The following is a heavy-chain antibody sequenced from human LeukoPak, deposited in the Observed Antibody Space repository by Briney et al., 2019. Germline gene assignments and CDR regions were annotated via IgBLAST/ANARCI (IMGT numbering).Heavy chain of an antibody. CDR1: GFTFSSYG. D-gene: IGHD6-19*01. CDR3: ARGAGKQWLLSFDY. CDR2: ISTDGSTA. J-gene: IGHJ4*02. V-gene: IGHV3-30*03. Sequence: PGGSLRLSCAASGFTFSSYGMHWVRQAPGKGLEWVSVISTDGSTAYYADSVQSRFTISRDNSKNTLYLQMNSLRAEDTAVYYCARGAGKQWLLSFDYWGQGTLVTVSS.